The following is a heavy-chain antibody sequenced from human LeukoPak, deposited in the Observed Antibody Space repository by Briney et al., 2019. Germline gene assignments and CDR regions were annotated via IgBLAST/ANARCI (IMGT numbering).Heavy chain of an antibody. Sequence: SQTLSLTCAISGDSVSSNSAAWNWIRQSRSRGLEWLGRTYYRSKWYNDYAVSVKSRIAINPDTSKNQFSLQLNSVTPEDTAVYYCARDIRVGYYYYYYMDVWGKGTTVTISS. CDR1: GDSVSSNSAA. CDR3: ARDIRVGYYYYYYMDV. CDR2: TYYRSKWYN. J-gene: IGHJ6*03. V-gene: IGHV6-1*01.